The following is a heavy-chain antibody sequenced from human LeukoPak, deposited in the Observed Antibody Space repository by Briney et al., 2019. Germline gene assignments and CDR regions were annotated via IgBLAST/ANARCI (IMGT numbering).Heavy chain of an antibody. CDR2: INLNSGGT. J-gene: IGHJ6*02. Sequence: ASVKVSCKASGYTFTGYYMHWVRQAPGQGLEWMGWINLNSGGTNYAQKFQGRVTMTRDTSISTAYMELSRLRSDDTAVYYCATDHLKQWLRKEDYYYGMDVWGQGTTVTVSS. CDR1: GYTFTGYY. CDR3: ATDHLKQWLRKEDYYYGMDV. V-gene: IGHV1-2*02. D-gene: IGHD6-19*01.